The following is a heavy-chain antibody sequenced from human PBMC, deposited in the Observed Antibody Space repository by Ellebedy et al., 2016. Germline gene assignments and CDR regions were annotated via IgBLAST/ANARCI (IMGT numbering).Heavy chain of an antibody. J-gene: IGHJ6*03. Sequence: SETLSLTXTVSAYSISSGNYWAWTRQPPGKGLEWLGYVYHRGSPNYNPSLKGRVTMSVDTAKRQISLKLTSVTAADTAVYYCARDNCSGTSCHYYYYYMDVWGKGTTVTVSS. D-gene: IGHD2-2*01. CDR2: VYHRGSP. CDR3: ARDNCSGTSCHYYYYYMDV. CDR1: AYSISSGNY. V-gene: IGHV4-61*01.